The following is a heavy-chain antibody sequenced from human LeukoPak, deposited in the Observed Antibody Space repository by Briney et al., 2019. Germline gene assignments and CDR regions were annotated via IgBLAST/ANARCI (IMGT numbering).Heavy chain of an antibody. CDR3: ATLDSSGYLRDY. D-gene: IGHD3-22*01. V-gene: IGHV3-74*01. J-gene: IGHJ4*02. CDR2: IKTDGITT. Sequence: GGSLRLSCAASGFTFSSYWMQWVRQAPGERLVWVSGIKTDGITTSYADSVKGRFTISRDNAKNSLYLQMNSLRAEDTAVYYCATLDSSGYLRDYWGQGTLVTVSS. CDR1: GFTFSSYW.